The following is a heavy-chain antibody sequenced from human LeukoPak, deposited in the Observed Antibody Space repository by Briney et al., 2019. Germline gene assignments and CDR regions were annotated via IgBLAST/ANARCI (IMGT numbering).Heavy chain of an antibody. CDR3: ARDKGILTTNWFDP. D-gene: IGHD3-9*01. Sequence: PGGSLRLSCAASGFTFSSYSMTWVRQAPGKGLEWVSHISSSSSTIYYADSVKGRFTISRDNAKNSLYLQMNSLRDEDTAVYYCARDKGILTTNWFDPWGQGTLVTVSS. J-gene: IGHJ5*02. V-gene: IGHV3-48*02. CDR1: GFTFSSYS. CDR2: ISSSSSTI.